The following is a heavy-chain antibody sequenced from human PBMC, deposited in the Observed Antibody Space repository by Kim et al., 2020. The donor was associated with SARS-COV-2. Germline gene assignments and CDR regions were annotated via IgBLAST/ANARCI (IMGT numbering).Heavy chain of an antibody. Sequence: ASVKVSCKASGYTFTSYYMHWVRQAPGQGLEWMGIINPSGGSTSYAQKFQGRVTMTRDTSTSTVYMELSSLRSEDTAVYYCARDPLPFYDYVWGSYRSVWFDPWGQGTLVTVSS. CDR1: GYTFTSYY. V-gene: IGHV1-46*01. CDR3: ARDPLPFYDYVWGSYRSVWFDP. CDR2: INPSGGST. J-gene: IGHJ5*02. D-gene: IGHD3-16*02.